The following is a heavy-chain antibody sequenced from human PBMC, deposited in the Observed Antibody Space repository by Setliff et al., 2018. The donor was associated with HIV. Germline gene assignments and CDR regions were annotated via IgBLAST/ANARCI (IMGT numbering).Heavy chain of an antibody. J-gene: IGHJ4*02. CDR3: TVYNTGSSKDHY. Sequence: PSETLSLTCGVYGGSLSGYHWSWIRLPPGKGLEWIGEINYSGSTNYNPSLTSRVIISVDTSKNQFSLKLNSVTAADTAVYYCTVYNTGSSKDHYWGQGTPVTVSS. CDR1: GGSLSGYH. V-gene: IGHV4-34*01. CDR2: INYSGST. D-gene: IGHD2-8*02.